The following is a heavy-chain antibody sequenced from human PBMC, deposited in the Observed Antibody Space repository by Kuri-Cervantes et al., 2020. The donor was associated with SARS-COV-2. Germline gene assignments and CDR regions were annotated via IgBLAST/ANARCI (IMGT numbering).Heavy chain of an antibody. V-gene: IGHV3-74*01. D-gene: IGHD4-11*01. Sequence: GDSLKISCVASGFTFSSYWMHWVRQAPGKGLVWVSRLTNDGSDAIFADSVKGRFTISRDNAKNMLYLYMNSLRADDTAVYYCARDSMTTRDFDYWGQGTLVTVSS. CDR3: ARDSMTTRDFDY. CDR2: LTNDGSDA. CDR1: GFTFSSYW. J-gene: IGHJ4*02.